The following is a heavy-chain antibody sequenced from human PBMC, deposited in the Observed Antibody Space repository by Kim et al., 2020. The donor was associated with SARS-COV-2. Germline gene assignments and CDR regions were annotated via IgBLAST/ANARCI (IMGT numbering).Heavy chain of an antibody. D-gene: IGHD1-26*01. J-gene: IGHJ4*02. CDR3: TTGGYGKVGY. Sequence: TTDYDAPVKVRLTISRDDSIKTLYLQMNSLKTEDTAVYYCTTGGYGKVGYWGQGTLVTVSS. CDR2: TT. V-gene: IGHV3-15*01.